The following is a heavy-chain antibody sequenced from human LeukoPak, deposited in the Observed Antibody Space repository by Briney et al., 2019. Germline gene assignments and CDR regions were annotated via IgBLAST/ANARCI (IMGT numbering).Heavy chain of an antibody. CDR3: STLTSRGLSDS. J-gene: IGHJ4*02. Sequence: PGGSLRLSCAASGFTFTNAWMSWVRQAPGKGLGWVGRIKSKADGETIDYAAPVKGRFTFSRDDSKNMLYLQMNSLKSEDTAVYYCSTLTSRGLSDSWGQGTLVTVSS. CDR2: IKSKADGETI. CDR1: GFTFTNAW. D-gene: IGHD1-20*01. V-gene: IGHV3-15*07.